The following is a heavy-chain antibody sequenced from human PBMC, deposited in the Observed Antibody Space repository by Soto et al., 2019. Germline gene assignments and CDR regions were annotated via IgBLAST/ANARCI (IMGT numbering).Heavy chain of an antibody. CDR3: ARAYCSGGSCWRTRVYWFDH. CDR2: INPNSGGT. CDR1: GYTFTGYY. Sequence: ASVKVSCKASGYTFTGYYMHWVRQAPGQGLEWMGWINPNSGGTNYAQKFQGRVTMTRDTSISTAYMELSRLRSDDTAVEYCARAYCSGGSCWRTRVYWFDHWGQGTLVTVSS. D-gene: IGHD2-15*01. J-gene: IGHJ5*02. V-gene: IGHV1-2*02.